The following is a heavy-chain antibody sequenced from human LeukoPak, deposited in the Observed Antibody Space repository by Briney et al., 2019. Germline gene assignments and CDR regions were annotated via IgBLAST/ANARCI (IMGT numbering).Heavy chain of an antibody. CDR2: ISAYNGNT. Sequence: ASVKVSCKASVYSFTSYGISWVRQAPCQGLEWMGWISAYNGNTNYAQKLQGRVTMTTETTTSTAYMELKSLRSDDTAVYYCARSHCSGGSCYPILDFDDWGQGTLVTVSS. CDR3: ARSHCSGGSCYPILDFDD. V-gene: IGHV1-18*04. CDR1: VYSFTSYG. J-gene: IGHJ4*02. D-gene: IGHD2-15*01.